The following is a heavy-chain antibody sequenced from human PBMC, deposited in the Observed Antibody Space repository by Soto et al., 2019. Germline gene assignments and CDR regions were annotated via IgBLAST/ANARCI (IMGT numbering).Heavy chain of an antibody. J-gene: IGHJ6*02. Sequence: ESGPTLVNPTETLTLTCTVSGFSLSNARMGVSWIRQPPGKALEWLAHIFSNDEKSYSTSLQSRLTISKDTSKSQVVLTMTNMDPVDTSTYYCARSRVRYDFWTGPRGYGMDVWGQGTRVTVSS. CDR3: ARSRVRYDFWTGPRGYGMDV. CDR1: GFSLSNARMG. CDR2: IFSNDEK. V-gene: IGHV2-26*01. D-gene: IGHD3-3*01.